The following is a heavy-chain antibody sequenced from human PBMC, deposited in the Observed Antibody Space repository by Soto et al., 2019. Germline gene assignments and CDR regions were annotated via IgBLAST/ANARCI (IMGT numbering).Heavy chain of an antibody. J-gene: IGHJ4*02. D-gene: IGHD2-2*01. Sequence: GGSLRLSCADSGFTFSSHSMNWVRQAPGKGLEWVSCISSTGSSKCYADSVKGRFTISRDNAKNSLYLQMTSLRADDTAVYYCERAYYIVAVQVTISVGYFDYWGQGTLVTVSS. CDR3: ERAYYIVAVQVTISVGYFDY. V-gene: IGHV3-21*01. CDR1: GFTFSSHS. CDR2: ISSTGSSK.